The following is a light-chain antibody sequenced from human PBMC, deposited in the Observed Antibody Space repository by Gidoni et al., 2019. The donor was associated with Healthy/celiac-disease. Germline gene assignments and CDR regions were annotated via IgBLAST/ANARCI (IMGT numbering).Light chain of an antibody. J-gene: IGKJ4*01. CDR3: QQASSFPRT. V-gene: IGKV1-12*01. CDR1: QGISGW. Sequence: DIQMTQSPSSVSASVGDRVTITCRASQGISGWLTWYQQKPGKAPKLLIYAASSLQSGVPSRFSGSGSGTDFTLTINSLQPEDFATYYCQQASSFPRTFGGGTIVEIK. CDR2: AAS.